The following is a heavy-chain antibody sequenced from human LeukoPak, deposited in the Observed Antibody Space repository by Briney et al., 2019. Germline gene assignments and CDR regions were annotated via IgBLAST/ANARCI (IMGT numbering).Heavy chain of an antibody. V-gene: IGHV3-23*01. J-gene: IGHJ3*02. CDR3: AKTRAVAGLYDAFDI. CDR1: GFTFSSYA. D-gene: IGHD6-19*01. CDR2: ISGSGGST. Sequence: PGGSLRLSCAASGFTFSSYAMSWVRQAPGKGLEWVSAISGSGGSTYYADSVKGRFTISRDNSKNTLYLQMNNMRAEGTAVYYCAKTRAVAGLYDAFDIWGQGTMVTVSS.